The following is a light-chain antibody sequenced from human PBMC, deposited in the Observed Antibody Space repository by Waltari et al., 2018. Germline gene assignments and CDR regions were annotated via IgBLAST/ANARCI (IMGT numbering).Light chain of an antibody. CDR1: QSIRSY. CDR3: QQSYSTPRT. CDR2: ASS. V-gene: IGKV1-39*01. J-gene: IGKJ1*01. Sequence: DIQMTQSPSSMSASVGDRVTITCRASQSIRSYLNLYQQKPGKAPKLLIYASSSLQSGVQSRFSDSGSETDFTLTISRLQPEDFATYYYQQSYSTPRTFVQGTKVEIK.